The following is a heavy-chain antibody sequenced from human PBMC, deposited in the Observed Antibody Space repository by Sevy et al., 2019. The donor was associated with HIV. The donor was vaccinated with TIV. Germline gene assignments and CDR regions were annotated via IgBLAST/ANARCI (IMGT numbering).Heavy chain of an antibody. CDR3: ARSSLAVAGSYGMDV. CDR2: ISSDGGSE. J-gene: IGHJ6*02. D-gene: IGHD6-19*01. V-gene: IGHV3-30*04. CDR1: GFTFDIYA. Sequence: GGSLRLSCEASGFTFDIYAMHWVRQTPGKGLEWVALISSDGGSEYYAGSVKGRFTISRDSSKNMLYLEMIRLRNDDTAVYYCARSSLAVAGSYGMDVWGQGTTVTVSS.